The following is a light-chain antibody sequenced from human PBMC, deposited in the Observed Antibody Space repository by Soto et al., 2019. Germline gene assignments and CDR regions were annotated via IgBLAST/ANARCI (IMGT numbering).Light chain of an antibody. V-gene: IGLV2-14*01. CDR3: SSYTTSSSYV. CDR1: NSDIGAYNF. CDR2: EVS. Sequence: QSALTQPASVSGSPGQSITISCAGTNSDIGAYNFVSWYQQLPGKAPKLIIYEVSHRPSGISNRFSGSKSGNSASLSISGLQAEDEADYYCSSYTTSSSYVFGAGTKLTVL. J-gene: IGLJ1*01.